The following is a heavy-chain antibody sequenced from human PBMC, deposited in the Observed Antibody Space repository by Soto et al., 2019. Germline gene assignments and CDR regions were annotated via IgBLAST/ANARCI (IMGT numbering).Heavy chain of an antibody. D-gene: IGHD1-7*01. CDR3: TRSNNWNYEYYFDY. Sequence: SGPTLVNPKQTLILTCAFSGFSLSRKGMSVSWIRQPPGKALEFLALIDWEEEKFYSPSLRTRLTVSKDTSKSQVVLTLTNVDPVDTATYYCTRSNNWNYEYYFDYWGQRTLVTASS. CDR2: IDWEEEK. J-gene: IGHJ4*02. V-gene: IGHV2-70*01. CDR1: GFSLSRKGMS.